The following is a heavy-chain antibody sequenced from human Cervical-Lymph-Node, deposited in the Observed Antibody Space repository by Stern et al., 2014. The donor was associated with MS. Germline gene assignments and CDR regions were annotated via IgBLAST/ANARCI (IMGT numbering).Heavy chain of an antibody. D-gene: IGHD2-15*01. Sequence: QDQLVQSGAEVKDPGASVKVSCKASGYSFISHAMHWVRQAPGQTFEWMGWINGDNGNTKYSQKLQGRVTIPRDKTTSTAYMELSSLTSEDTAVYYCARAGYCSPSTCSDAFDIWGQGTMVTVSS. V-gene: IGHV1-3*01. CDR2: INGDNGNT. J-gene: IGHJ3*02. CDR3: ARAGYCSPSTCSDAFDI. CDR1: GYSFISHA.